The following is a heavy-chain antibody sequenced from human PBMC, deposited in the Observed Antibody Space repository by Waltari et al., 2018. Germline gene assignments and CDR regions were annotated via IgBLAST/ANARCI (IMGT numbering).Heavy chain of an antibody. J-gene: IGHJ3*02. V-gene: IGHV1-24*01. D-gene: IGHD6-19*01. CDR1: GYTLTKLS. Sequence: QVQLVQSGAEVKKPGASVKVSCKVSGYTLTKLSIHWGRKAPAKGPEWMGSFDPEDGETIYAQKFQGRVTMTEDTSTDTAYMEVSSLRSEETAVYYCATEAQWLFSFSTGAFDIWGQGTMVTVSS. CDR3: ATEAQWLFSFSTGAFDI. CDR2: FDPEDGET.